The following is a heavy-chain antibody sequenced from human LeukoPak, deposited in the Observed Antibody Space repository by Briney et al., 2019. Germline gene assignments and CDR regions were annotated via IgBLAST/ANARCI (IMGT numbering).Heavy chain of an antibody. J-gene: IGHJ5*02. CDR1: GGTFSSYT. CDR3: ARDRKGYCSGGSCPTWFDP. CDR2: IIPILGIA. D-gene: IGHD2-15*01. V-gene: IGHV1-69*04. Sequence: GASVKVSCKASGGTFSSYTISWVRQAPGQGLEWMGRIIPILGIANYAQKFQGRVTITADESTSTAYMELSSLRSEDTAVYYCARDRKGYCSGGSCPTWFDPWGQGTLVTVSS.